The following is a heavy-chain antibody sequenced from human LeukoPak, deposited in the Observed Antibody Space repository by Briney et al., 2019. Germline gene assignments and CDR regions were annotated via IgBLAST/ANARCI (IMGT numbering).Heavy chain of an antibody. CDR3: AKDPNGDYIGAFDG. Sequence: GGSLRLSCVGCGLSIGNYAMTWVRQAPGKGLEWVSSITVNGGTTKYADSVRGRFTVSRDNSRNTVFLQMDSLRAEDTAVYYCAKDPNGDYIGAFDGWGQRTMVTVSS. CDR2: ITVNGGTT. D-gene: IGHD2-8*01. V-gene: IGHV3-23*01. CDR1: GLSIGNYA. J-gene: IGHJ3*01.